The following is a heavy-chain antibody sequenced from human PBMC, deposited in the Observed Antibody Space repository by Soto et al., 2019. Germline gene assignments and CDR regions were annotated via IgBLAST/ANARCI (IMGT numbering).Heavy chain of an antibody. CDR1: GGSFSGYY. Sequence: QVPLQQWGAGLLKPSETLSLTCAVYGGSFSGYYWNWIRQPPGKGLEWIGEINHSGSTNYNPSLTSRLTISVDTSKNQFSLKLISVTAADTAVYFCARARVVGATSPFDAWGQGILVTVSS. CDR2: INHSGST. CDR3: ARARVVGATSPFDA. J-gene: IGHJ4*02. V-gene: IGHV4-34*01. D-gene: IGHD2-15*01.